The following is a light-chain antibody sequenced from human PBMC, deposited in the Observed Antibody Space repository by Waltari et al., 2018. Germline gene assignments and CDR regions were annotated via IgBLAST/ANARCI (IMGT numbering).Light chain of an antibody. CDR1: QSVSSNY. Sequence: EIVLTQSPGTLSLSPGARATLSCRASQSVSSNYLAWYQQRPGQAPRLLIHGSSSRATGIPDRFSGSGSGTDFTLTISRLEPEDLAVYYCQQYGRSWNTFGQGTKLEIK. V-gene: IGKV3-20*01. CDR3: QQYGRSWNT. J-gene: IGKJ2*01. CDR2: GSS.